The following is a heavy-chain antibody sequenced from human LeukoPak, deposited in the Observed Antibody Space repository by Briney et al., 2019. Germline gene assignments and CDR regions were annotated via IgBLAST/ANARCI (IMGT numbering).Heavy chain of an antibody. J-gene: IGHJ4*02. CDR2: ISGDGDIK. CDR3: SNGFGSANAPFHY. CDR1: GFTFGDYS. D-gene: IGHD1-26*01. Sequence: PGVSLRLSCAASGFTFGDYSMHWVRQAPGQGLKWVSLISGDGDIKYYADSVKGRFTISRDNGKNSLYLQMNSLTAEDTAFYFCSNGFGSANAPFHYWGQGTLVTVSS. V-gene: IGHV3-43*02.